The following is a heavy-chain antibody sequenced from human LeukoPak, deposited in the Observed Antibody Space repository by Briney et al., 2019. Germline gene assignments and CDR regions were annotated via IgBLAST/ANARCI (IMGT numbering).Heavy chain of an antibody. CDR1: GYSISSGYY. CDR3: ARVEYCTSANCYIGGYY. D-gene: IGHD2-2*02. Sequence: SETLSLTCAVSGYSISSGYYRVWIRQPPGKGLEWIGSIYHSGSTYYNPSLKSRVTISVDTAKNQFSLKLSSVTAADTAVYYCARVEYCTSANCYIGGYYWGQGTLVTVSS. J-gene: IGHJ4*02. V-gene: IGHV4-38-2*01. CDR2: IYHSGST.